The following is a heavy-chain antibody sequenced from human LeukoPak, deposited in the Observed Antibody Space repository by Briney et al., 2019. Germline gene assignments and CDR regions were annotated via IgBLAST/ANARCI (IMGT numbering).Heavy chain of an antibody. V-gene: IGHV1-2*02. CDR1: GYTFTGYY. CDR3: ARGGSGSYFSWLDP. D-gene: IGHD3-10*01. Sequence: AASVKVSCKASGYTFTGYYIHWVRQAPGQGLECVGWINPNSGGTNYAQKFQGRVTMTRDTSISTAYMELSMLRSDDTAVYYCARGGSGSYFSWLDPWGQGTLVTVSS. CDR2: INPNSGGT. J-gene: IGHJ5*02.